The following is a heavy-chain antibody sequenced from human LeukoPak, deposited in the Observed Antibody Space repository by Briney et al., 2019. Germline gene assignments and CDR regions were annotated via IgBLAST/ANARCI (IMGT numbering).Heavy chain of an antibody. D-gene: IGHD2-2*02. J-gene: IGHJ4*02. CDR2: ISSSSSTI. CDR1: GFTFSSYS. V-gene: IGHV3-48*01. Sequence: SGGSLRLSCAASGFTFSSYSMNWVRRAPGKGLEWVSYISSSSSTIYYADSVKGRFTISRDNAKNSLYLQMNSLRAEDTSVYYCARAVPAAITPRGYWGQGTLVTVSS. CDR3: ARAVPAAITPRGY.